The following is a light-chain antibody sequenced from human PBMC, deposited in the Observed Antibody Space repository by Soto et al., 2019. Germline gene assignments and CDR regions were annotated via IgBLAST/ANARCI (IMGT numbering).Light chain of an antibody. CDR2: DVS. V-gene: IGLV2-14*01. CDR1: SSDVGGSQY. J-gene: IGLJ1*01. Sequence: QSALTQPASVSGSPGQSITISCTGTSSDVGGSQYVSWYQQHPGKAPKLMIYDVSNRPSGVSTRFSGSKSGNTASLTISGLQAEDEADYYCGSYTSSMILDYVFGTGTKLTVL. CDR3: GSYTSSMILDYV.